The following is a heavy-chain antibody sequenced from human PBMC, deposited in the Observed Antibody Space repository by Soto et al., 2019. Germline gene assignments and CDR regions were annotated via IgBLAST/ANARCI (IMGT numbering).Heavy chain of an antibody. Sequence: AETLSLTCTVSGGSISNYFCNWIRQPAGKGLEWIGRIDNSGSTNYNPSLKSRITMSADTSRNQFSLKLNSVTAADTAVYYCARGGQDFWSGPFDYWGQGALVTVSS. J-gene: IGHJ4*02. CDR1: GGSISNYF. D-gene: IGHD3-3*01. V-gene: IGHV4-4*07. CDR3: ARGGQDFWSGPFDY. CDR2: IDNSGST.